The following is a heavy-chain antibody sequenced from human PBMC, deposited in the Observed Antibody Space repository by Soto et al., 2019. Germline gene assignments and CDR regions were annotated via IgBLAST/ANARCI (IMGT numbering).Heavy chain of an antibody. CDR1: GFTFSSYA. D-gene: IGHD1-26*01. Sequence: EVQLLESGGGLVQPGGSLRLSCAASGFTFSSYAMRWVRQAPVKGLEWVSAISGSGGSTYYADSVKGRFPISRDNSKNTLYLQMNSLSAEDTAVYYCARRGSGSYYDYWGQGTLVPASS. CDR3: ARRGSGSYYDY. V-gene: IGHV3-23*01. J-gene: IGHJ4*02. CDR2: ISGSGGST.